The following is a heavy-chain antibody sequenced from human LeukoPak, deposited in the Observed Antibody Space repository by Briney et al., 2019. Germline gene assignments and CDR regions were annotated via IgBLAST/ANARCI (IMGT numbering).Heavy chain of an antibody. J-gene: IGHJ4*02. Sequence: GGSLRLSCAASGFTFSDYYISWIRQAPGKGLEGVSYISSSGSTIYYADSVKGRFTISRDNAKNPLYLQMNSLRAEDTAVYYCARDHHLVGATLGGSRDGFDYWGQGTLVTVSS. CDR3: ARDHHLVGATLGGSRDGFDY. V-gene: IGHV3-11*04. CDR1: GFTFSDYY. CDR2: ISSSGSTI. D-gene: IGHD1-26*01.